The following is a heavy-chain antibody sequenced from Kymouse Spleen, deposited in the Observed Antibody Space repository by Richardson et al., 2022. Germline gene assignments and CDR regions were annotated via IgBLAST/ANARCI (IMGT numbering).Heavy chain of an antibody. CDR1: GGSFSGYY. CDR2: INHSGST. Sequence: QVQLQQWGAGLLKPSETLSLTCAVYGGSFSGYYWSWIRQPPGKGLEWIGEINHSGSTNYNPSLKSRVTISVDTSKNQFSLKLSSVTAADTAVYYCAGITGTTGFFDYWGQGTLVTVSS. J-gene: IGHJ4*02. D-gene: IGHD1-7*01. V-gene: IGHV4-34*01. CDR3: AGITGTTGFFDY.